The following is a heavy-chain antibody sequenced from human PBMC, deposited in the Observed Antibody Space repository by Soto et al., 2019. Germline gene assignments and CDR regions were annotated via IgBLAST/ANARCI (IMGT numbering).Heavy chain of an antibody. D-gene: IGHD6-19*01. CDR3: GRGEYTNGRGGGAY. J-gene: IGHJ4*02. Sequence: QVQLVQSGAEVKKPGASVKVSCKTSGYTFTSYDINWVRQAPGQGLEWMGWMNPNSGNTGYAQKFQGRVTMTRNTPISTAYMELSCRRSRGTGGFYWGRGEYTNGRGGGAYLAQGTLVTVSS. CDR2: MNPNSGNT. CDR1: GYTFTSYD. V-gene: IGHV1-8*01.